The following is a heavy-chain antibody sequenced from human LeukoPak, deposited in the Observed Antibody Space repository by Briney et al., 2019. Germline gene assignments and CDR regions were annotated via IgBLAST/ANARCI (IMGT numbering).Heavy chain of an antibody. CDR1: GFTFSSYA. Sequence: GGSLRLSCAASGFTFSSYAMSWVRQAPGKGLEWVSGISGSGGSTYHADSVKGRFTISRDNSKNTLYLQMNSLRAEDTAVYYCAKDQGYYYGLSDSWGQGTLVTVSS. V-gene: IGHV3-23*01. J-gene: IGHJ4*02. D-gene: IGHD3-10*01. CDR3: AKDQGYYYGLSDS. CDR2: ISGSGGST.